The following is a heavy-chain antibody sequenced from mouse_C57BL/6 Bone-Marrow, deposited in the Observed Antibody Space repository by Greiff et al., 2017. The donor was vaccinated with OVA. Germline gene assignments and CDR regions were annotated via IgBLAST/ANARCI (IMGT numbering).Heavy chain of an antibody. Sequence: EVQLQQSGPELVKPGASVKISCKASGYTFTDYYMNWVKQSHGKSLEWIGDINPNNGGTSYNQKFKGKATLTVDKSSSTAYMELRSLTSEDSAVYYCARRRPRIYYEIFDDWGKGTTLTVSS. D-gene: IGHD2-4*01. CDR2: INPNNGGT. V-gene: IGHV1-26*01. J-gene: IGHJ2*01. CDR1: GYTFTDYY. CDR3: ARRRPRIYYEIFDD.